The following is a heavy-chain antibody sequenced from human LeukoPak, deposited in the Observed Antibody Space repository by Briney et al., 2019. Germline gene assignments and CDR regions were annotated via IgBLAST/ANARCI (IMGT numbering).Heavy chain of an antibody. CDR2: ITTTSSVT. CDR1: GFNFVSYN. CDR3: ARSWGSWSRNPLDF. J-gene: IGHJ4*02. V-gene: IGHV3-48*01. Sequence: PGESLRLSCAASGFNFVSYNMNWVRQAPGKGLERVSYITTTSSVTYYADSVKGRFTISRDNDDNSLYLLMNSLRAEDTAVYYCARSWGSWSRNPLDFWGQGTLVTVSS. D-gene: IGHD6-13*01.